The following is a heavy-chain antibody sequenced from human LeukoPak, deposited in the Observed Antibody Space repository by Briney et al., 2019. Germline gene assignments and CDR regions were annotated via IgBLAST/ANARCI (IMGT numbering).Heavy chain of an antibody. D-gene: IGHD3-16*01. CDR1: GYTFTNYW. Sequence: GESLKISCKGSGYTFTNYWIAWVRQVAGKGLEWMGIIYPDDAHTRYSPSFEGQVTISADKSINTAYLQWRSLEASDTAMYYCASRTNNYNYLVDYWGQGTLVTVSS. CDR2: IYPDDAHT. J-gene: IGHJ4*02. V-gene: IGHV5-51*01. CDR3: ASRTNNYNYLVDY.